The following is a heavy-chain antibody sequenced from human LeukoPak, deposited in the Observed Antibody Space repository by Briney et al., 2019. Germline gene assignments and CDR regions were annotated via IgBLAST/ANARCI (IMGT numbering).Heavy chain of an antibody. CDR2: ISAYNGNT. CDR3: ARAGHIVVVLTSYYMDV. D-gene: IGHD2-2*01. Sequence: ASVKVSCEASGYTFTSYDISWVRQAPGQGLEWMGWISAYNGNTNYAQKLQGRVTMTTDTSTSTAYMELRSLRSDDTAVYYCARAGHIVVVLTSYYMDVWGKGTTVTVSS. J-gene: IGHJ6*03. CDR1: GYTFTSYD. V-gene: IGHV1-18*01.